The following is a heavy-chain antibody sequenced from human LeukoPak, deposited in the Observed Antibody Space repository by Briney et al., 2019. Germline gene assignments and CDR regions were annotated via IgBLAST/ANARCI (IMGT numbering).Heavy chain of an antibody. J-gene: IGHJ4*02. CDR1: GGTFSSYA. Sequence: SVKVSCKASGGTFSSYAISWVRQAPGQGLEWMGGIIPIFGTANYAQKFQGRVTITTDGSTSTAYMELSSLRSEDTAVYYCARGVRYSYANDYWGQGTLVTVSS. CDR2: IIPIFGTA. CDR3: ARGVRYSYANDY. V-gene: IGHV1-69*05. D-gene: IGHD5-18*01.